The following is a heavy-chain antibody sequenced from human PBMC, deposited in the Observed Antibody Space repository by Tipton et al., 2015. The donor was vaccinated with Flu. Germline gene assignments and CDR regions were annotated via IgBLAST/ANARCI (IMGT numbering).Heavy chain of an antibody. CDR3: ARRTFSNYVSEPKNWFDF. Sequence: LSLTCSVSGYSIASDCYWGWIRQPPGKGLEWIGNICPGSPYYNPSLRSRVTMSVARSNDQFSLRLTSVTAADTAVYFCARRTFSNYVSEPKNWFDFWGQGTLVTVSS. CDR1: GYSIASDCY. J-gene: IGHJ5*01. V-gene: IGHV4-38-2*01. CDR2: ICPGSP. D-gene: IGHD4-11*01.